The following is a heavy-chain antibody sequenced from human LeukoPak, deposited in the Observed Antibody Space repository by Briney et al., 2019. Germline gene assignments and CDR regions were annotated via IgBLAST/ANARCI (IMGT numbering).Heavy chain of an antibody. D-gene: IGHD6-19*01. CDR1: GFTFSSYA. CDR3: PNGYVAVTSDY. CDR2: ISGSGGST. V-gene: IGHV3-23*01. Sequence: GGSLRLSFAASGFTFSSYAMSWVRQAPGKGLEWVSAISGSGGSTYYADSVKGRFTISRDNSKNTLYLQMNSLRAEDTAVYYCPNGYVAVTSDYWGQGTLVTVSS. J-gene: IGHJ4*02.